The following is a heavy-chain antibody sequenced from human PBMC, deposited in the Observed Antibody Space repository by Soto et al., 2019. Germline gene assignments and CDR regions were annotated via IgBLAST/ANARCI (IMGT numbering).Heavy chain of an antibody. D-gene: IGHD3-16*01. CDR1: GFTFSTHF. CDR3: AREGEGKTAYFDY. Sequence: GGSLRLSCAASGFTFSTHFMNWVRQAPGKGLEWVSSITTSGDYVYYANSVEGRFTISRDNAKNSLYLQMNSLRAEDTAVYYCAREGEGKTAYFDYWGQGALVTVSS. V-gene: IGHV3-21*01. J-gene: IGHJ4*02. CDR2: ITTSGDYV.